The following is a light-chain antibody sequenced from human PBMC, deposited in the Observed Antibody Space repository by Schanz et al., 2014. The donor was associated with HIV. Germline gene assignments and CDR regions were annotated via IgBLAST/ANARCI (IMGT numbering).Light chain of an antibody. J-gene: IGLJ1*01. Sequence: QSALTQPASVSGSPGQSITISCTGTSSDVGAYNYVSWYQQHPGKAPKLMIYEVSKRPSGVPDRFSGSKSGSTASLAISDLQAADEADYYCSSFSTSDTPIFGTGTKLNVL. CDR2: EVS. CDR3: SSFSTSDTPI. CDR1: SSDVGAYNY. V-gene: IGLV2-14*01.